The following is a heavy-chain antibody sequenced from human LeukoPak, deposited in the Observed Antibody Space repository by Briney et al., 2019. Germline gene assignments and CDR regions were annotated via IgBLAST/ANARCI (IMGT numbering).Heavy chain of an antibody. CDR3: AREPAAAGKNWFDP. V-gene: IGHV3-7*01. D-gene: IGHD6-25*01. CDR2: ISQDGAAR. CDR1: GFIFSNYW. Sequence: GGSLRLSCATSGFIFSNYWMTWVRQVPGKGLEWVASISQDGAARTYLDSVKGRFTISRDNAKNSLYLQMNSLRAEDTAMYYCAREPAAAGKNWFDPWGQGTLVTVSS. J-gene: IGHJ5*02.